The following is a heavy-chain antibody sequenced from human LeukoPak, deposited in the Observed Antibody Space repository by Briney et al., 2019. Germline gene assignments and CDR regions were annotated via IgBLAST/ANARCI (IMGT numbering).Heavy chain of an antibody. CDR2: MNPNSGNT. CDR3: ARAYSGRYFDY. V-gene: IGHV1-8*01. Sequence: GASVKVSCKASGYTFTSYDITWVRQATGQGLEWMGWMNPNSGNTGYAQKFQGRVTMTRNTSISTAYMELSGLRSEDTAVYYCARAYSGRYFDYWGQGTLVTVSS. CDR1: GYTFTSYD. J-gene: IGHJ4*02. D-gene: IGHD1-26*01.